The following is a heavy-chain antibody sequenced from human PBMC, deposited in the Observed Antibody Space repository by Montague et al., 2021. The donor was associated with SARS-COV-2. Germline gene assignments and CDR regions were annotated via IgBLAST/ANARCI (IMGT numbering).Heavy chain of an antibody. J-gene: IGHJ5*02. Sequence: SETLSLTCTVSGGSTNNYYWSWIRQPAGKGLEWIGRIHASGISTYNPSLETRVTMSVDTSNNQFSLKLSSVTAADTAVYYCARGRFYYDSGELGSWGQGTLVTVSS. CDR1: GGSTNNYY. CDR3: ARGRFYYDSGELGS. D-gene: IGHD3-22*01. CDR2: IHASGIS. V-gene: IGHV4-4*07.